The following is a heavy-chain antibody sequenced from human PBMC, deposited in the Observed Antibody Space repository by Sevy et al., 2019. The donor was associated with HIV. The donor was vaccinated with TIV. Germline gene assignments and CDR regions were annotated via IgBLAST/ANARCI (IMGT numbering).Heavy chain of an antibody. Sequence: GGSLRLSCAASGFTFSSYAMSWVRQAPGKGQEWVSAISGSGGSTYYADSVKGRFTISRDNSKNTLYLQMNSLRAEDTAVYYCAKAASSSGWYAGGLDYWGQGTLVTVSS. D-gene: IGHD6-19*01. CDR1: GFTFSSYA. J-gene: IGHJ4*02. CDR3: AKAASSSGWYAGGLDY. V-gene: IGHV3-23*01. CDR2: ISGSGGST.